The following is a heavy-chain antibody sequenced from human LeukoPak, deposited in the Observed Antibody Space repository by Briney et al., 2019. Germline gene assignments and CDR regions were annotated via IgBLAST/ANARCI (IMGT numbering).Heavy chain of an antibody. J-gene: IGHJ4*02. D-gene: IGHD3-22*01. CDR2: IKKDGSEK. CDR3: ARDLYRIVVVPHYFDY. CDR1: GFTFSSYW. Sequence: GGSLRLSCAASGFTFSSYWMSWIRQAPGKGLEWVANIKKDGSEKYYVDSVKGRFTISRDNAKNSLYLQMNSLRAEDTAVYYCARDLYRIVVVPHYFDYWGQGTLVTVSS. V-gene: IGHV3-7*01.